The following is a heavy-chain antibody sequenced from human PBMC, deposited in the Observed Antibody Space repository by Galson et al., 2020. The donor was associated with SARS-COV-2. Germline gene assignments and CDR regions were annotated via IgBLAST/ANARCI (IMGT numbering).Heavy chain of an antibody. CDR2: ISYSGSA. V-gene: IGHV4-59*01. J-gene: IGHJ6*02. Sequence: ETSETLSLTCSVSDGPMSSYYWSWIRQPPGKGLEWIGYISYSGSANYNPSPRSRDTISVDLSKNQFSLKVTSVTAADTAVYYCARDPAPLYGDNYYYGMDVWGRGTTVTVSS. D-gene: IGHD4-17*01. CDR1: DGPMSSYY. CDR3: ARDPAPLYGDNYYYGMDV.